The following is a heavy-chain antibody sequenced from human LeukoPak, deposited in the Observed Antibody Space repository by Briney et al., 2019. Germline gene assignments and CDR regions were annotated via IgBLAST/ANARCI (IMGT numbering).Heavy chain of an antibody. CDR1: GYTLTELS. J-gene: IGHJ6*03. Sequence: ASVKVSCKVSGYTLTELSMHWVRQAPGKGLEWMGGFDPQGGETIYAQKFQGRVTMTEDTSPDTAYMELSSLRSEDTAVYYCATLGYCSSTSCHRGSRYYYMDVWGKGTTVTVSS. D-gene: IGHD2-2*01. V-gene: IGHV1-24*01. CDR3: ATLGYCSSTSCHRGSRYYYMDV. CDR2: FDPQGGET.